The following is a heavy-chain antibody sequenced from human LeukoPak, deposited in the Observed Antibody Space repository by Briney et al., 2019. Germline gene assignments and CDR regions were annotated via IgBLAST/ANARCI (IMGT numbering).Heavy chain of an antibody. D-gene: IGHD3-22*01. J-gene: IGHJ4*02. CDR3: ALTYYDSSGHLDY. Sequence: SVKVSCKASGGTLSSYAISWVRQAPGQGLEWMGRIIPIFGIANYAQKFLGRVTITADKSTSTAYMELSSLRSEDTAVYYCALTYYDSSGHLDYWGQGTLVTVSS. CDR1: GGTLSSYA. V-gene: IGHV1-69*04. CDR2: IIPIFGIA.